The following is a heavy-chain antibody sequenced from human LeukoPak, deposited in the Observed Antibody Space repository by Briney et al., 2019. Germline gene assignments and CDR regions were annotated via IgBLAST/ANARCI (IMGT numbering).Heavy chain of an antibody. V-gene: IGHV4-34*01. J-gene: IGHJ4*02. CDR2: INHSGST. CDR1: GGSFSGYY. D-gene: IGHD2-2*01. CDR3: ARSCGSTSCYRY. Sequence: PSETLSLTCAVYGGSFSGYYWSWIRQPPGKGLEWIGEINHSGSTNYNPSLKGRVTISVDTSKNQFSLKLSSVTAADTAMYYCARSCGSTSCYRYWGQGTLVTVSS.